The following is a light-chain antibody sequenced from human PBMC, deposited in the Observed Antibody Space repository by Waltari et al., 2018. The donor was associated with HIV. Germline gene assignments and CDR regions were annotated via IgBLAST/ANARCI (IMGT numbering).Light chain of an antibody. CDR1: SSNIGSNY. V-gene: IGLV1-47*01. CDR3: AAWDDSLSGWV. J-gene: IGLJ3*02. CDR2: RNN. Sequence: QSVLTQPPSASGTPGQRVTISCSGSSSNIGSNYIYWYQQLPGTAPNLLIYRNNPRPPGVPDRFSGSKSGTSASLAISGLRSEDEADYSCAAWDDSLSGWVFGGGTKLTVL.